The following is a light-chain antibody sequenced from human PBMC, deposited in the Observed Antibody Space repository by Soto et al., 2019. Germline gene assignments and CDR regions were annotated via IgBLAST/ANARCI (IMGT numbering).Light chain of an antibody. J-gene: IGLJ1*01. CDR1: SSNIGAGYE. CDR2: ENN. CDR3: QSYDSSLSGYV. V-gene: IGLV1-40*01. Sequence: QSVLTQPPSVSEAPGQRVPISFTGSSSNIGAGYEAHWYQQVPGTAPKLLIYENNNRPSGVPDRFSGSKSGTSASLAITGLQAEDEAEYYCQSYDSSLSGYVFGTGTKLTVL.